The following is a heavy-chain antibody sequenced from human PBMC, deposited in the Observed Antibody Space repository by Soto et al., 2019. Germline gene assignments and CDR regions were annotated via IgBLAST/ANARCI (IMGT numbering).Heavy chain of an antibody. CDR2: IYHSGDT. Sequence: SETLSLTCAVSGYSLTSGYYCGWIRQPPGKGLEWIGSIYHSGDTYYNPSLKSRVTISVDTSKNHFSLKLTSVTAADTAVYYCARARIVVAGTIVDYWGQGTLVTVSS. CDR3: ARARIVVAGTIVDY. D-gene: IGHD6-19*01. J-gene: IGHJ4*02. V-gene: IGHV4-38-2*01. CDR1: GYSLTSGYY.